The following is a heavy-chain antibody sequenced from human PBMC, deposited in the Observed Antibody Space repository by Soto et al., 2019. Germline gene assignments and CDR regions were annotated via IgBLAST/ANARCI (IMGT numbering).Heavy chain of an antibody. CDR1: GGPISSGDHF. CDR2: ISYGGTT. Sequence: QVQLQESGPGLVKPSQTLSLTCTVSGGPISSGDHFWSWIRQTPGKGLESIVYISYGGTTYYNPAPKSRNTISVDTAKNQFSLKLSSVTAADTAIYYCARGRGYGYGIDYWGQGTLVTVSS. V-gene: IGHV4-30-4*01. CDR3: ARGRGYGYGIDY. J-gene: IGHJ4*02. D-gene: IGHD5-18*01.